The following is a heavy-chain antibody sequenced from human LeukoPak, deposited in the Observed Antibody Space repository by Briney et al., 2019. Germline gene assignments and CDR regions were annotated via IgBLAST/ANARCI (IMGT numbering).Heavy chain of an antibody. CDR3: ARYSSSWPYFDY. CDR1: GGSISSYY. CDR2: IYTSGST. D-gene: IGHD6-13*01. J-gene: IGHJ4*02. Sequence: SETLSLTCTVSGGSISSYYWSWIRQPAGKGLEWIGRIYTSGSTNYNPSLKSRVTISVDTSKNQFSLKLSSVTAADTAVYYCARYSSSWPYFDYWGQGTLVTVSS. V-gene: IGHV4-4*07.